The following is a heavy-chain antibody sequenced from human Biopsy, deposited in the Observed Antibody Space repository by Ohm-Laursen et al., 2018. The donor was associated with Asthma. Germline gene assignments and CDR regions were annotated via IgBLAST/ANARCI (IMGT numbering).Heavy chain of an antibody. V-gene: IGHV4-59*01. CDR2: VFYGGAT. CDR1: GDSISSYH. D-gene: IGHD4-23*01. CDR3: ARGVVYGGDSYAEYFQH. Sequence: GTLSLTCTVSGDSISSYHWSWIRQPPGKGLEWIGYVFYGGATNYNPSLKSRVTISVDTSKNQFFLRLSSVTAADTAGYYCARGVVYGGDSYAEYFQHWGQGTLVTVSS. J-gene: IGHJ1*01.